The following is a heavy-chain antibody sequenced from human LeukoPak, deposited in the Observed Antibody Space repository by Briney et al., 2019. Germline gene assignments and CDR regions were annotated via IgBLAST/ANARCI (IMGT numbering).Heavy chain of an antibody. D-gene: IGHD4/OR15-4a*01. CDR3: AKNILTMTMDYMDV. Sequence: GGSLRLSCAASGFTFSSYGMHWVRQAPGKGLEWVAFIRYDGTEKYYTDSVKGRFTISRDNSKNTLYLQMNSLRPEDTALYYRAKNILTMTMDYMDVWGKGTMVTVSS. CDR2: IRYDGTEK. J-gene: IGHJ6*03. CDR1: GFTFSSYG. V-gene: IGHV3-30*02.